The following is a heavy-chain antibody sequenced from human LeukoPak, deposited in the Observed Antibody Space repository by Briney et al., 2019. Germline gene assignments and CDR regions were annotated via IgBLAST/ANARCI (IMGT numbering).Heavy chain of an antibody. CDR1: GFIFTNYW. D-gene: IGHD2-15*01. V-gene: IGHV3-9*01. CDR2: ISWNSGSM. Sequence: PGGSLRLSCAASGFIFTNYWMSWVRQAPGKGLEWVSGISWNSGSMGYADSVKGRFTISRDSAKNSLYLQMNSLRAEDTALYYCAKEADSGAFDIWGQGTMVTVSS. CDR3: AKEADSGAFDI. J-gene: IGHJ3*02.